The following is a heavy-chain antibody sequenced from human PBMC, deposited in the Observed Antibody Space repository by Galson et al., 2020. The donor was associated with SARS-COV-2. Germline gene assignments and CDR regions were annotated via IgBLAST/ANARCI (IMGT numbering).Heavy chain of an antibody. V-gene: IGHV4-39*07. CDR3: ARAGEIVSTEGFFDP. D-gene: IGHD1-26*01. CDR1: GDSFDSGTYS. Sequence: SETLSLTCSVSGDSFDSGTYSWGWIRQPPGKGLEWIGTIYFSGSTYYNPSLKGRVTISEDTSKRQFSLKLSSVTAADTAIYYCARAGEIVSTEGFFDPWGQGTLVTVSS. CDR2: IYFSGST. J-gene: IGHJ5*02.